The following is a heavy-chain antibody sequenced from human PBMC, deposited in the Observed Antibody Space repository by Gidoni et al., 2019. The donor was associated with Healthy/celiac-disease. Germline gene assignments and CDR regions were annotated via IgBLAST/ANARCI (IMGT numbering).Heavy chain of an antibody. V-gene: IGHV3-15*01. CDR1: GFTFSNAW. CDR2: IKSKTDGGTT. Sequence: EVQLVESGGGLVKPGGSLRLSCAASGFTFSNAWMSWVRQAPGKGLEWVGRIKSKTDGGTTDYAAPVKGRFTISRDDSKNTLYLQMNSLKTEDTAVYYCTTGEGFGVANWFDPWGQGTLVTVSS. D-gene: IGHD3-3*01. J-gene: IGHJ5*02. CDR3: TTGEGFGVANWFDP.